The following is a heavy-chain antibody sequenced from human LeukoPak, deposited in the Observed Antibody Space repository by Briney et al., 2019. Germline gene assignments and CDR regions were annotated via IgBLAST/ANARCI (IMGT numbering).Heavy chain of an antibody. CDR2: ISGSGGVT. Sequence: GGSLRLSCAASGFTFSSYAMSWVRQAPGKGLEWVSAISGSGGVTYDSDSVKGRFTISRDNPKSTLYLQMNSLRAEDTAIYYCTRVGYIDEGIDYWGQGTLVTVSS. V-gene: IGHV3-23*01. CDR1: GFTFSSYA. J-gene: IGHJ4*02. D-gene: IGHD5-24*01. CDR3: TRVGYIDEGIDY.